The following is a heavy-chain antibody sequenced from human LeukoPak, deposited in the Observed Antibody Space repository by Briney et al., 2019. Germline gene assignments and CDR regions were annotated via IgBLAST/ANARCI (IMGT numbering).Heavy chain of an antibody. J-gene: IGHJ4*02. CDR1: GVSINTYY. CDR2: IYNGGNT. Sequence: SETLSLTCTASGVSINTYYASWIRQAPGKGLEFIGFIYNGGNTNYNPSLKNRATISVDTSNNQFSLRLTSVTAADTAMYYCAAGPWESDFWGQGTLVTVSS. D-gene: IGHD1-26*01. V-gene: IGHV4-4*09. CDR3: AAGPWESDF.